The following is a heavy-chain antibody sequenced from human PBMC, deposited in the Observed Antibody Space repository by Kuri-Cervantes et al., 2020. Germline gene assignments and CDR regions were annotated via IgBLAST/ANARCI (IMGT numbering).Heavy chain of an antibody. CDR1: GYSFTSYW. J-gene: IGHJ5*02. CDR2: IYPNDSDT. CDR3: VRGHYGENP. V-gene: IGHV5-51*01. Sequence: GESLKISCKGSGYSFTSYWIGWVRQMPGKGLEWMGIIYPNDSDTRYSPSVQGQVTISVDKSISTAYMQWSSLKDSDTAIYYCVRGHYGENPWGQGTLVTVSS. D-gene: IGHD4/OR15-4a*01.